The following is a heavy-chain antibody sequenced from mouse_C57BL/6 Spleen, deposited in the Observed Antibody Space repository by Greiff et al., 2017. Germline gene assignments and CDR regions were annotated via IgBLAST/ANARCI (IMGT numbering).Heavy chain of an antibody. CDR2: ISSGSSTI. CDR3: ASPITTVVEFAY. D-gene: IGHD1-1*01. V-gene: IGHV5-17*01. CDR1: GFTFSDYG. J-gene: IGHJ3*01. Sequence: EVKLMESGGGLVKPGGSLKLSCAASGFTFSDYGMHWVRQAPEKGLEWVAYISSGSSTIYYADTVKGRFTISRDNAKNTLFLQMTSLRSEDTAMYYCASPITTVVEFAYWGQGTLVTVSA.